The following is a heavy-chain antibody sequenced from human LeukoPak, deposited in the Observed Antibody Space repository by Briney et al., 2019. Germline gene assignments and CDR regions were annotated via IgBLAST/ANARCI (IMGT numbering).Heavy chain of an antibody. J-gene: IGHJ4*02. CDR3: ARDLGSYSSGWLDY. CDR2: INPNSGGT. CDR1: GYTFTGYY. V-gene: IGHV1-2*02. Sequence: ASVKVSRKASGYTFTGYYMHWVRQAPGQGLEWMGWINPNSGGTNYAQKFQGRVTMTRDTSISTAYMELSRLRSDDTAVYYCARDLGSYSSGWLDYWGQGTLVTVSS. D-gene: IGHD6-19*01.